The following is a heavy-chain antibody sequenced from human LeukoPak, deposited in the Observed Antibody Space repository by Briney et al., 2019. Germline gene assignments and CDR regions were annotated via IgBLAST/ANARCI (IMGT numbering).Heavy chain of an antibody. J-gene: IGHJ4*02. CDR1: GFTFSSYS. CDR3: ARGTLNIPGEHGAFDY. D-gene: IGHD1-14*01. Sequence: GGSLRLSCAASGFTFSSYSMNWVRQAPGKGLEWVSSISSSSSYTYYADSVKGRFTISRDNAKNSLYLQMNSLRAEDTAVYYCARGTLNIPGEHGAFDYWGQGTLVTVSS. CDR2: ISSSSSYT. V-gene: IGHV3-21*01.